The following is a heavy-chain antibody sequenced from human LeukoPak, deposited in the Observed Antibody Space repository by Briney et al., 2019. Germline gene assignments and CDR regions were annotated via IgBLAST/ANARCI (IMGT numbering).Heavy chain of an antibody. J-gene: IGHJ4*02. D-gene: IGHD3-22*01. V-gene: IGHV3-9*03. Sequence: GGSLRLSCAASGFTFDDYAMHWVRQAPGKGLEWVSGISWNSGGIGYADSVKGRFTISRDNAKNSLYLQMNSLRAEDMALYYCAKTPLPYYYDSSGYFDYWGQGTLVTVSS. CDR2: ISWNSGGI. CDR1: GFTFDDYA. CDR3: AKTPLPYYYDSSGYFDY.